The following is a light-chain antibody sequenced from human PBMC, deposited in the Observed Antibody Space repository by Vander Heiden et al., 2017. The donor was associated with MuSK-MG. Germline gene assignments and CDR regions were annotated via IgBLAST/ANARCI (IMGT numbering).Light chain of an antibody. CDR2: DAS. CDR1: QDISNY. V-gene: IGKV1-33*01. J-gene: IGKJ5*01. Sequence: DIQMTQSPSSLSASVGDRVTITCQASQDISNYLNWYQQKPGKAPKLLIYDASNLETGVPSRFSGSASATDFTFSISILHPEDLATYYCQQDDNLPITFGQGTRMEIK. CDR3: QQDDNLPIT.